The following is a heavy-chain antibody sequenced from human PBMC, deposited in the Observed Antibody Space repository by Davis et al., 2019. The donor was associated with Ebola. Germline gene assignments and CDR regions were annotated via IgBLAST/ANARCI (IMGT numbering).Heavy chain of an antibody. V-gene: IGHV3-33*08. J-gene: IGHJ6*02. CDR1: GFTFSSYA. CDR3: ARDASEGDYLFYYYYGMDV. Sequence: GGSLRLSCAASGFTFSSYAMHWVRQAPGKGLEWVAVIWYDGSNKYYADSVKGRFTISRDNSKNTLYLQMNSLRAEDTAVYYCARDASEGDYLFYYYYGMDVWGQGTTVTVSS. D-gene: IGHD4-17*01. CDR2: IWYDGSNK.